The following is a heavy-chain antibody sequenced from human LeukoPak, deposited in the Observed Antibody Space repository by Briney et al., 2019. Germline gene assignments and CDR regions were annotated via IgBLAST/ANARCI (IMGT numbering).Heavy chain of an antibody. CDR3: AREDYYDSGSNDY. CDR1: GHTFTSYD. Sequence: ASVKVSCRASGHTFTSYDINWVRQATGQGLEWMGWMNPNSGNTVYAQKFQGRVTITRNPSISTAYMELSSLRSEDTAVYYCAREDYYDSGSNDYWGQGTLVTVSS. D-gene: IGHD3-22*01. V-gene: IGHV1-8*03. J-gene: IGHJ4*02. CDR2: MNPNSGNT.